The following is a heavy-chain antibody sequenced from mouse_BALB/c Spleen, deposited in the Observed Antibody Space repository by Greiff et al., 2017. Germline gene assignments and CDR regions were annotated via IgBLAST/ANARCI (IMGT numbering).Heavy chain of an antibody. CDR1: GYTFTSYC. CDR3: TYGSSYNFDY. D-gene: IGHD1-1*01. J-gene: IGHJ2*01. V-gene: IGHV1S81*02. Sequence: VQLQQSGAELVKPGASVKLSCKASGYTFTSYCMYWVKQRPGQGLEWIGEINPSNGGTNFNEKFKSKATLTVDKSSSTAYMQLSSLTSEDSAVYYCTYGSSYNFDYWGQGTTLTV. CDR2: INPSNGGT.